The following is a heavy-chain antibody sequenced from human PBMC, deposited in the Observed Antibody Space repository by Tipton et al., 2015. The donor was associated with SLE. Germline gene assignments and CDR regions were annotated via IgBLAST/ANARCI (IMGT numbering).Heavy chain of an antibody. D-gene: IGHD4-17*01. CDR1: GDSVGTNY. CDR2: LYGSGSPT. J-gene: IGHJ4*02. Sequence: TLSLTCTVSGDSVGTNYWNWIRQPAGKGLEWIGRLYGSGSPTHYNPSLESRVTVSVDTSQNQVSLKLTSVTAADTAVYYCARIRPGHGDPFDFWGQGTLVTVSS. V-gene: IGHV4-4*07. CDR3: ARIRPGHGDPFDF.